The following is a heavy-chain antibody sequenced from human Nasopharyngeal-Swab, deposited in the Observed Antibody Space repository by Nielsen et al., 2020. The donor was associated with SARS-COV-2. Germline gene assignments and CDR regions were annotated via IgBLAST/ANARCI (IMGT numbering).Heavy chain of an antibody. Sequence: ASVKVSCKASGHTFTSYYMHWVRQAPGQGLEWMGIINPSGGSTSYAQKFQGRVTMTRDTSTSTVYMELSSLRSEDTAVHYCARVGYWNAFDIWGQGTMVTVSS. CDR3: ARVGYWNAFDI. J-gene: IGHJ3*02. CDR2: INPSGGST. D-gene: IGHD6-13*01. V-gene: IGHV1-46*01. CDR1: GHTFTSYY.